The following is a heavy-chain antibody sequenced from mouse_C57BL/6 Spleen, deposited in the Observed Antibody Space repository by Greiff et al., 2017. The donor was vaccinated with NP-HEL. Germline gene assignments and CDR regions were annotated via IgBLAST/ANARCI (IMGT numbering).Heavy chain of an antibody. J-gene: IGHJ4*01. V-gene: IGHV1-82*01. Sequence: QVQLQQSGPELVKPGASVKISCKASGYAFSSSWMNWVKQRPGKGLEWIGRIYPGDGDTNYNGKFKGKATLTADKSSSTAYMQLSSLTSEDSAVYFWARSSLYDAMDYWGQGTSVTVSS. CDR3: ARSSLYDAMDY. CDR1: GYAFSSSW. D-gene: IGHD2-3*01. CDR2: IYPGDGDT.